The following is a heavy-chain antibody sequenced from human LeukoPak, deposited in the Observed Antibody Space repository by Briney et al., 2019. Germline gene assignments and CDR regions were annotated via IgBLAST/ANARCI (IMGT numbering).Heavy chain of an antibody. V-gene: IGHV3-9*01. D-gene: IGHD5-24*01. Sequence: GRSLRLSCAASGFTFDDYAMHWVRQAPGKGLEWVSGISWNSGSIGYADSVKGRFTISRDNSKNSLYLQMNSLGTEDTALYYCAKDQDDRDGYNYGAFDIWGQGTMVTVSS. CDR1: GFTFDDYA. CDR3: AKDQDDRDGYNYGAFDI. J-gene: IGHJ3*02. CDR2: ISWNSGSI.